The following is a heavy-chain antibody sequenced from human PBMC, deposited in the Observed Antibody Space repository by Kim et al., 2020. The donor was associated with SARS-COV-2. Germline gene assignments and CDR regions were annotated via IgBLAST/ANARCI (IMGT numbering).Heavy chain of an antibody. V-gene: IGHV1-18*04. CDR2: ISAYNGNT. J-gene: IGHJ4*02. CDR3: ARDFLGGWLQLSFDY. CDR1: GYTFTSYG. Sequence: ASVKVSCKASGYTFTSYGISWVRQAPGQGLEWMGWISAYNGNTNYAQKLQGRVTMTTDTSTSTAYMELRSLRSDDTAVYYCARDFLGGWLQLSFDYWGQGTLVTVSS. D-gene: IGHD1-1*01.